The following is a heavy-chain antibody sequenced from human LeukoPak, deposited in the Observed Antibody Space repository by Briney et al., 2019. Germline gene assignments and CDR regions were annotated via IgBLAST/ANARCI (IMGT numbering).Heavy chain of an antibody. V-gene: IGHV3-7*03. CDR3: ARNNGMDV. J-gene: IGHJ6*02. Sequence: GGSLRLSYAASGFTLSNHWMTWVRQVPGRGPEWVANVNRDGSETYYLDSVKGRFTISKDNAKNSLYLQMNSLRAEDTALYHCARNNGMDVWGQGTTVIVSS. CDR2: VNRDGSET. CDR1: GFTLSNHW.